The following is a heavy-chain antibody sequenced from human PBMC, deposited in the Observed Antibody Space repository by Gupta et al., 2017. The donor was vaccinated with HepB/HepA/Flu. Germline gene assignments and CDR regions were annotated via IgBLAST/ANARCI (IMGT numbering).Heavy chain of an antibody. V-gene: IGHV2-5*02. CDR1: GFSLSTSGVG. CDR2: IYWDDDK. CDR3: VHMRWGASFGDY. D-gene: IGHD5-24*01. Sequence: QITLKESGPTLVKPTQTLTLTCTFSGFSLSTSGVGVGWIRKPPGKALEWLAVIYWDDDKRYSPSLKNRVTVSKDTSKNQVVRKMINIDPVDTATYLCVHMRWGASFGDYWGQGTRVTVSS. J-gene: IGHJ4*02.